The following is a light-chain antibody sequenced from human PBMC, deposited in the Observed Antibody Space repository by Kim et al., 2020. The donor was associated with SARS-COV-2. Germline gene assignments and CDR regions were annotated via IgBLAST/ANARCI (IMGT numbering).Light chain of an antibody. CDR2: QDS. Sequence: VSPRHTASITCSGDKLGDKYACWYQQKPGQSPILVIYQDSKRPSGIPERFSGSNSGNTATLTISGTQAMDEAAYYCQAWDSSNVVFGGGTQLTVL. CDR1: KLGDKY. V-gene: IGLV3-1*01. CDR3: QAWDSSNVV. J-gene: IGLJ2*01.